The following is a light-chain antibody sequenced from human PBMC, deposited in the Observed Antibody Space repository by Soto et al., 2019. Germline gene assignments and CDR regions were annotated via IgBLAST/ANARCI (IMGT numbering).Light chain of an antibody. V-gene: IGKV3-15*01. CDR1: QPISDY. CDR3: QQYHTWPIT. Sequence: MTQSPSSLSASVGDRVTITCRTSQPISDYLNWYQHKPGQAPRLLISGASTGATGIPARFSGSGSGTEFTLTISSLQSEDCAIYYCQQYHTWPITFGGGTKVDI. CDR2: GAS. J-gene: IGKJ4*01.